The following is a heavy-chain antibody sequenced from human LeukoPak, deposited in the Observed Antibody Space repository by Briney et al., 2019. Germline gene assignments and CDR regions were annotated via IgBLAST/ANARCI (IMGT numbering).Heavy chain of an antibody. D-gene: IGHD3-22*01. CDR2: IYYSGST. CDR1: GGSISSSSYY. V-gene: IGHV4-39*01. Sequence: SETLSLTCNVSGGSISSSSYYWGWIRQPPGKGLEWIGSIYYSGSTYYNPSLKSRVTISVDTSKNQFSLKLSSVTAADTAVYYCARQSGYYSVDAFDIWGQGTMVTVSS. CDR3: ARQSGYYSVDAFDI. J-gene: IGHJ3*02.